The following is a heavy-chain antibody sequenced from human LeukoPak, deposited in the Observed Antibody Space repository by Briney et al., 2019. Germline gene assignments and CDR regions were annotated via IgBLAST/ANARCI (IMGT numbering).Heavy chain of an antibody. CDR1: GYTFTGYY. CDR3: ARGGSSWYYFDY. J-gene: IGHJ4*02. CDR2: INPNSGGT. Sequence: ASVKVSCKASGYTFTGYYMHWVRQAPGQGLEWMGWINPNSGGTNYAQKFQGRVTMTRDMSTSTVYMELSSLRSEDTAVYYCARGGSSWYYFDYWGQGTLVTVSS. D-gene: IGHD6-13*01. V-gene: IGHV1-2*02.